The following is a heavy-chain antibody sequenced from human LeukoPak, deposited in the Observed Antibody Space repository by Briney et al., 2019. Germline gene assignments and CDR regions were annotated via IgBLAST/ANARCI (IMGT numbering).Heavy chain of an antibody. D-gene: IGHD3-9*01. Sequence: GGSLRLSCAATGFIVSSNYMSWVRQAPGKGLEWVSGIYSGGSTYYADTVKGRFTISRENSKNTLYLQMNSLRAEDTAVYYCARVFDHWLDPWGPGTSVTVSS. V-gene: IGHV3-66*01. J-gene: IGHJ5*02. CDR3: ARVFDHWLDP. CDR2: IYSGGST. CDR1: GFIVSSNY.